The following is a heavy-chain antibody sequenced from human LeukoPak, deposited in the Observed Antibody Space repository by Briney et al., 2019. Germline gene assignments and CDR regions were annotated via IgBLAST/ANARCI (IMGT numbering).Heavy chain of an antibody. V-gene: IGHV3-23*01. CDR3: AKAPNPRSYFDY. J-gene: IGHJ4*02. D-gene: IGHD1-14*01. CDR1: GFIFSSYG. Sequence: GGSLRLSCTASGFIFSSYGMHWVRQAPGKGLEWVSAISGSGGRTYYADSVKGRFTISRDNSKNTLYLQMNSLRAEDTAVYYCAKAPNPRSYFDYWGQGTLVTVSS. CDR2: ISGSGGRT.